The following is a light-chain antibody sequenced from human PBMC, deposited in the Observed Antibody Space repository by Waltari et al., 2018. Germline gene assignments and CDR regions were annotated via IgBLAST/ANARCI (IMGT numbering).Light chain of an antibody. CDR2: DAS. J-gene: IGKJ2*01. CDR1: QSVHKNY. Sequence: EIVLTQSPGTLSLSPGERATLSCRASQSVHKNYLAWYQQRPGQAPRLLIHDASIRATGIPDRFSGSGSETDFTLIITRLEPGDFAMYYCQQYGTSPYTFGQGTNLEI. V-gene: IGKV3-20*01. CDR3: QQYGTSPYT.